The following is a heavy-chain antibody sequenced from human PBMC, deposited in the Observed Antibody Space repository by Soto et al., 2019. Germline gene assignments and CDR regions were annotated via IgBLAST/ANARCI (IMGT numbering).Heavy chain of an antibody. J-gene: IGHJ6*02. V-gene: IGHV3-74*01. D-gene: IGHD2-21*01. CDR3: ARELIFPACIRGNYYYYGMDV. CDR2: INSDGSST. CDR1: GFTFSSYW. Sequence: GGSLRLSCAASGFTFSSYWMHWVRQAPGKGLVWVSRINSDGSSTSYADSEKGRFTISRDNAKNTLYLQMNSLRAEDTAVYYCARELIFPACIRGNYYYYGMDVWGQGTTVTVSS.